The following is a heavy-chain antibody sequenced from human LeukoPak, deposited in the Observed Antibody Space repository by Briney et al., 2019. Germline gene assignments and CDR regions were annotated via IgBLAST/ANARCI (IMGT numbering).Heavy chain of an antibody. CDR3: ARRTVAGAYGMDV. J-gene: IGHJ6*02. D-gene: IGHD6-19*01. CDR1: GYSINNYW. Sequence: GESLKISCKGSGYSINNYWIGWVRQMPGKGLEWMGIIYPADSDIRYSPSFQGQVTISADKSISTAYLQWSSLKASDTAMYYCARRTVAGAYGMDVWGQGTTVTVSS. V-gene: IGHV5-51*01. CDR2: IYPADSDI.